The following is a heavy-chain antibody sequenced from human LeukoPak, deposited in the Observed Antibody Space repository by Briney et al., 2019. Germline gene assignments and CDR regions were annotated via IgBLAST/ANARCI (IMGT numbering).Heavy chain of an antibody. CDR2: FDPEDGET. CDR1: GYTLTELS. CDR3: ATIGDSSVWLPTDY. Sequence: ASVKVSCKVSGYTLTELSMHWVRQAPGKGLEWMGGFDPEDGETIYAQKFQGRVTMTEDTSTDTAYMELSSLRSEDTAVYYCATIGDSSVWLPTDYWGQGTLVTVSS. D-gene: IGHD6-19*01. J-gene: IGHJ4*02. V-gene: IGHV1-24*01.